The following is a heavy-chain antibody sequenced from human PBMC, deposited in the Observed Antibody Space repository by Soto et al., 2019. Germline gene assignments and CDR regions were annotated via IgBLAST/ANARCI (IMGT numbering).Heavy chain of an antibody. V-gene: IGHV4-4*08. CDR1: SGSISTNY. CDR3: ASLHRALFDP. Sequence: SETLSLTCTVSSGSISTNYWSWIRQPPGKGLEWIGYISSSGYTNYNASLKSRITISIDTSKNQFSLKLTSVTAADTAVYYGASLHRALFDPWGQGTLVTVSS. J-gene: IGHJ5*02. CDR2: ISSSGYT.